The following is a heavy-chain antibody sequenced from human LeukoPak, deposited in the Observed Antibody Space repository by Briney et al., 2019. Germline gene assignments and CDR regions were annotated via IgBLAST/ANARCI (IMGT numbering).Heavy chain of an antibody. CDR1: GGSIYNYY. D-gene: IGHD3-22*01. CDR2: IYTSGSI. J-gene: IGHJ4*02. V-gene: IGHV4-4*07. Sequence: PSETLSLTCTVSGGSIYNYYWGWIRQSAGKGLEGIGRIYTSGSIDYNPALNSRVTISVDTCKSQFSLNLKSVNAADTAVYYCAREGKEYDGDGYQLDYWGRGTLVTVSS. CDR3: AREGKEYDGDGYQLDY.